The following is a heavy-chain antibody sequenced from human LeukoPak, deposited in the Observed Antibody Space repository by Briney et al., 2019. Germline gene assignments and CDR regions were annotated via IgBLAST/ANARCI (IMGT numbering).Heavy chain of an antibody. CDR2: IIPIFVTA. J-gene: IGHJ6*03. V-gene: IGHV1-69*05. D-gene: IGHD4-11*01. CDR3: ARVDLGYSNYGWYYYYMDV. Sequence: SVKVSCKASGGTFSSYATSWVRQAPGQGLEWMGGIIPIFVTANYAQKFQGRVTITTDESTSTAYMELSSLRSEDTAVYYCARVDLGYSNYGWYYYYMDVWGKGTTVTVSS. CDR1: GGTFSSYA.